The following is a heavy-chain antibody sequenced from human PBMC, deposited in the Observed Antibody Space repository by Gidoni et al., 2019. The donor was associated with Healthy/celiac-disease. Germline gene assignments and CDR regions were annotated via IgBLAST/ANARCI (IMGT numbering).Heavy chain of an antibody. D-gene: IGHD2-15*01. Sequence: QVQLVQSGAEVKKPGASVKVSCKASGYTLTSYYMHWVRQAPGQGLEWMGIINPSGGSTSYAQKFQGRVTMTRDTSTSTVYMELSSLRSEDTAVYYCANCRGGGGSCYSYDYWGQGTLVTVSS. CDR2: INPSGGST. CDR1: GYTLTSYY. V-gene: IGHV1-46*01. J-gene: IGHJ4*02. CDR3: ANCRGGGGSCYSYDY.